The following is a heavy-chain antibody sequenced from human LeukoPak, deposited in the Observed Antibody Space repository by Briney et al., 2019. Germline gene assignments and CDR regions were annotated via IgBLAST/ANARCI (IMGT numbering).Heavy chain of an antibody. CDR1: GFTFSSYA. D-gene: IGHD1-7*01. Sequence: GRSLRLSCAASGFTFSSYAMHWVRQAPGKGLQWVAAISHDGSEKFYADSVKGRLTISRDNSKNTLFLQMNSLRAEDTAVYYCATDGTDSNPDYWGQGTLVTVSS. CDR3: ATDGTDSNPDY. CDR2: ISHDGSEK. J-gene: IGHJ4*02. V-gene: IGHV3-30*01.